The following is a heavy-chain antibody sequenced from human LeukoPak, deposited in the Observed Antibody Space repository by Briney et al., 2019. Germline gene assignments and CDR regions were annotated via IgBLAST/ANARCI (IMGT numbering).Heavy chain of an antibody. D-gene: IGHD6-13*01. CDR2: IYTSGST. V-gene: IGHV4-4*07. CDR3: AREGAAAGTYYYYGMDV. CDR1: GGSISSYY. J-gene: IGHJ6*02. Sequence: PSETLSLTCSVSGGSISSYYWSWIRQPAGKGLEWIGRIYTSGSTNYNPSLKSRVTMSVDTSKNQFSLKLSSVTAADTAVYYCAREGAAAGTYYYYGMDVWGQGTTVTVSS.